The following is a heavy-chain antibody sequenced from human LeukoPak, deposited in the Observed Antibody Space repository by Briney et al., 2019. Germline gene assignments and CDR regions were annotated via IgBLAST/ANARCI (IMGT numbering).Heavy chain of an antibody. Sequence: GGSLRLSCAASGFTFRSYAMTWVRQAPGKGLEWVSTITGSGGYTYYADSVKGRFTISRDNSKNTLFLRMNSLRAEDTAVYFCAKQSLYDSSGHFHYWGQGTLVTVSS. CDR2: ITGSGGYT. CDR3: AKQSLYDSSGHFHY. D-gene: IGHD3-22*01. V-gene: IGHV3-23*01. J-gene: IGHJ4*02. CDR1: GFTFRSYA.